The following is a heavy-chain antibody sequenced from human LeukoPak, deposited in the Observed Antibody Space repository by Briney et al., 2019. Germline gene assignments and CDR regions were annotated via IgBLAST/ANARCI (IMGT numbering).Heavy chain of an antibody. D-gene: IGHD4-23*01. CDR2: ISSSSSYI. CDR1: GFTFSDYY. Sequence: GSLRLSCAASGFTFSDYYMSWVRQAPGKGLEWVSSISSSSSYIYYADSVKGRFTISRDNAKNSLYLQMNSLRAEDTAVYYCARDKVGTATYYFDYWGQGTLVTVSS. J-gene: IGHJ4*02. V-gene: IGHV3-21*01. CDR3: ARDKVGTATYYFDY.